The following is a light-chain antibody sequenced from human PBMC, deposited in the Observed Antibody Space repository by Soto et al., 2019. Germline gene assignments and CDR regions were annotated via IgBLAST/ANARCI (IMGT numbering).Light chain of an antibody. CDR1: RSDVGGYNF. CDR3: SSYRSSSTGV. J-gene: IGLJ1*01. V-gene: IGLV2-14*01. CDR2: DVS. Sequence: QSALTQPASVSGSPGQSITISCTGTRSDVGGYNFVSWYQQHPGKAPKLMIYDVSNRPSGVSNRFSGSKSGNTASLTISGLQAEDEADYHCSSYRSSSTGVFGTGTKLTVL.